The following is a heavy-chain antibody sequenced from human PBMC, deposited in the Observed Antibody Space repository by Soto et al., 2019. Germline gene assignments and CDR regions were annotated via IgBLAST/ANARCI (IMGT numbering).Heavy chain of an antibody. CDR2: IYYSGST. J-gene: IGHJ4*02. CDR1: GGSISSYY. V-gene: IGHV4-59*08. D-gene: IGHD4-4*01. Sequence: PSETLSLTCTVSGGSISSYYWSWIRQPPGKGLEWIGYIYYSGSTNYNPSLKSRVTISVDTSKNQFSLKLSSVIAADTAVYYSARSDNYVHFDHWGQGTLVTVS. CDR3: ARSDNYVHFDH.